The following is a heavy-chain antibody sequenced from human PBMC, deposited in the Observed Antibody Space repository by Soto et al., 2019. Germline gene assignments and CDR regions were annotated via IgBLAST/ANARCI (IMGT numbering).Heavy chain of an antibody. J-gene: IGHJ5*02. Sequence: ASVKVSCKASGYTFSDYAIHWVRRAPGQRPEWMGWINAGNGDTKYSQKLQGRVTITRDTSASTAYMELSSLRSEDTAVYYCARGTPVWFDPWGQGTLVTVSS. D-gene: IGHD3-10*01. V-gene: IGHV1-3*01. CDR3: ARGTPVWFDP. CDR2: INAGNGDT. CDR1: GYTFSDYA.